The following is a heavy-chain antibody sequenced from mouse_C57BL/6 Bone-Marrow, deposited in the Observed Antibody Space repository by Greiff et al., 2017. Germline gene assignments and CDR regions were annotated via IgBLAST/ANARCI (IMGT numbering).Heavy chain of an antibody. J-gene: IGHJ3*01. CDR1: GYTFTSYW. Sequence: QVQLKESGAELVRPGTSVKLSCKASGYTFTSYWMHWVKQRPGQGLEWIGVIDPSDSYTNYNQKFKGKATLTVDTSSSTAYMQLSSLTSEDSAVYYCASNYPSWFAYWGQGTLVTVSA. CDR3: ASNYPSWFAY. V-gene: IGHV1-59*01. CDR2: IDPSDSYT. D-gene: IGHD2-1*01.